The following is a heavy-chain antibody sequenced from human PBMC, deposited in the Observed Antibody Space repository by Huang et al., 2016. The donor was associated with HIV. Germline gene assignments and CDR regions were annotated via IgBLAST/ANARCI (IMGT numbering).Heavy chain of an antibody. CDR1: GGSISSYY. J-gene: IGHJ6*02. CDR3: ARGGPYSRDYYYYGMDV. CDR2: IHYSGST. D-gene: IGHD6-13*01. V-gene: IGHV4-59*01. Sequence: QVQLPESGPGLVKPSETLSLTCTVSGGSISSYYWSWIRQPPGKGLEWIGYIHYSGSTNHHPSLKRRVTASVDTSKNQFCLKLSSVTAADTAVYYCARGGPYSRDYYYYGMDVWGQGTTVTVSS.